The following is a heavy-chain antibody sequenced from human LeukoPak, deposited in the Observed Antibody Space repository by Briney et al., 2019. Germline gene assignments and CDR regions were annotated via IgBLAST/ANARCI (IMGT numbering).Heavy chain of an antibody. J-gene: IGHJ4*02. CDR1: GFTFNNYA. Sequence: GGSLRLSCAASGFTFNNYAMNWVRQAPGKGLEWVSAISNSGGSTYYADSVKGRFTISRDNSKNTLSLQMNSLRGEDTAVYYCARGSAPAGTYHLDCWGQGTLVTVSS. CDR2: ISNSGGST. CDR3: ARGSAPAGTYHLDC. D-gene: IGHD6-25*01. V-gene: IGHV3-23*01.